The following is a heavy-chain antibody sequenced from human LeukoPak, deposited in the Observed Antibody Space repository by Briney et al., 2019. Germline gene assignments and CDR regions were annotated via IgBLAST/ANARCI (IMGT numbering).Heavy chain of an antibody. D-gene: IGHD2-15*01. J-gene: IGHJ6*03. V-gene: IGHV4-38-2*02. CDR1: GYSISSTYY. Sequence: SETLSLTCTVSGYSISSTYYWGWIRQPPGKGLEWIGSIYHSGSAYYNPSLKSRVTVSVDTSKNQFSLKLSSVTAADTAVYYCARFPGSAEYRHYYYMDVWGKGTTVTVSS. CDR2: IYHSGSA. CDR3: ARFPGSAEYRHYYYMDV.